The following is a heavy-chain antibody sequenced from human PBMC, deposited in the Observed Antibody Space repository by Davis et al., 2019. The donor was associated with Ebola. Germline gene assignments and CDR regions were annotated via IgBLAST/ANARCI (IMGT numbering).Heavy chain of an antibody. D-gene: IGHD6-13*01. J-gene: IGHJ3*02. V-gene: IGHV4-4*02. CDR3: ARPIAASFQAYDAFDI. CDR1: GGSIRSSSW. Sequence: MPSETLSLTCAVSGGSIRSSSWWRWVRQPPGKGLEWIGEIYHSGNTNYNPSLKSRLSISVDQSKNQISLNLTSVTAADTAVYYCARPIAASFQAYDAFDIWGHGTLVIVSS. CDR2: IYHSGNT.